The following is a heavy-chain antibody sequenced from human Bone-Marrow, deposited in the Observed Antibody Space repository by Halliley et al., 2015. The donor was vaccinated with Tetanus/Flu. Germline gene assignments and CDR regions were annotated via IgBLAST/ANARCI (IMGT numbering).Heavy chain of an antibody. J-gene: IGHJ5*02. CDR3: ARTPDGRTPFFSPDWFDP. CDR2: VYYSGAT. D-gene: IGHD1-26*01. V-gene: IGHV4-59*01. CDR1: GGSIRRFY. Sequence: TLSLTCTVSGGSIRRFYWSWIRQSPGKGLEWIGYVYYSGATNYNPSLKSRVTISLDTSNNQFSLRLHSVTAADTAVYYCARTPDGRTPFFSPDWFDPWGQGILFPVPS.